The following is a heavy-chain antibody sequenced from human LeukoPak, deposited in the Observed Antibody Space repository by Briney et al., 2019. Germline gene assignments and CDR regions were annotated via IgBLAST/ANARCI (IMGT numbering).Heavy chain of an antibody. J-gene: IGHJ6*03. Sequence: SETLSLTCTVSGGSIINYYWSWIRQPAGTGLEWVGRIYVTGSTIYNPSLQSRLAMSVDTSKNQFSLRLTSVTAADTAVYYCARLKYYDSTGYSPGYYIDVWGKGITVTASS. V-gene: IGHV4-4*07. CDR1: GGSIINYY. CDR2: IYVTGST. CDR3: ARLKYYDSTGYSPGYYIDV. D-gene: IGHD3-22*01.